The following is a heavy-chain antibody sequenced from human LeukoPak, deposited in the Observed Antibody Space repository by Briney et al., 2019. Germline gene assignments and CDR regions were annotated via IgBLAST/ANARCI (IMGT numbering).Heavy chain of an antibody. CDR3: ARDRGRHDYGAEAAFDI. Sequence: GGSLRLSCAASGFTFSSYAMHWVRQAPGKGLEWVAVISYDGSNKYYADSVKGRFTISRDNSKNTLYLQMNSLRAEDTAVYYCARDRGRHDYGAEAAFDIWGQGTMVTVSS. D-gene: IGHD4-17*01. J-gene: IGHJ3*02. V-gene: IGHV3-30-3*01. CDR2: ISYDGSNK. CDR1: GFTFSSYA.